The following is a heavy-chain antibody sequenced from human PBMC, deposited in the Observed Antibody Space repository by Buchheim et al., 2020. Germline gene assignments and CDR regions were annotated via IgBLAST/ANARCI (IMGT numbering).Heavy chain of an antibody. CDR2: IVGSGSTT. CDR3: AKTLRGSYYHDATGYSSDS. Sequence: EVQLVESGGHFVQPGGSLRLSCAASGFTFPSYAMIWVRQAPGKGLEWVSAIVGSGSTTSYADSVRGRFNISRDTSKDTLYLQMNGLRVEDTARYFCAKTLRGSYYHDATGYSSDSWGQGTL. CDR1: GFTFPSYA. D-gene: IGHD3-9*01. V-gene: IGHV3-23*04. J-gene: IGHJ5*02.